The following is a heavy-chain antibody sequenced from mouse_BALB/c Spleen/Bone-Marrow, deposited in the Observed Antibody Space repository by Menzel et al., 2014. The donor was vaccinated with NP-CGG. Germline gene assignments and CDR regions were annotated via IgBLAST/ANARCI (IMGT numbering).Heavy chain of an antibody. CDR2: INPDSTTI. CDR3: ARLSYYGRFAY. D-gene: IGHD1-1*01. CDR1: GFDFSGYW. V-gene: IGHV4-1*02. J-gene: IGHJ3*01. Sequence: EVKVVESGGGLVQPGGSLKLSCPASGFDFSGYWMSWVRQAPGKGLEWIGEINPDSTTINYAPSRKDKFIISRDNAKNTLFLQMSKVRSEDIALYYCARLSYYGRFAYWGQGTLVTVSA.